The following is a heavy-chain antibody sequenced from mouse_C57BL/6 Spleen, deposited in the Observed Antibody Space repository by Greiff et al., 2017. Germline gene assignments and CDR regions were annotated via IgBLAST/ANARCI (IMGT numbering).Heavy chain of an antibody. Sequence: EVQLVESGPELVKPGASVKISCKASGYSFTGYYMNWVKQSPEKSLEWIGEINPSTGGTTYNQKFKAKATLTVDKSSSTAYMQLKSLTSEDSAVYYCARYDDYDAMDYWGQGTSVTVSS. CDR2: INPSTGGT. CDR1: GYSFTGYY. V-gene: IGHV1-42*01. D-gene: IGHD2-3*01. J-gene: IGHJ4*01. CDR3: ARYDDYDAMDY.